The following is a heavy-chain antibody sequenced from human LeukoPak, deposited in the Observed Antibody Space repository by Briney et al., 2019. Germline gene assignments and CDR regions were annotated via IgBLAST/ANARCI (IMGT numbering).Heavy chain of an antibody. V-gene: IGHV4-4*09. CDR3: ARRGSSGWFDY. D-gene: IGHD6-19*01. CDR2: IYTSGGP. CDR1: GGSITSYY. Sequence: PSETLSLTCTVSGGSITSYYWSWIRQPPGKGLEWIGYIYTSGGPNYNPSLKSRVTISVDTSENQSSLKLSSVTAADTAVYYCARRGSSGWFDYWGQGTLVTVSS. J-gene: IGHJ4*02.